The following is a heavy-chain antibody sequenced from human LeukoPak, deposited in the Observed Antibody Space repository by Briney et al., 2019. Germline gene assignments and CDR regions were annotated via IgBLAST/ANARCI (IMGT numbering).Heavy chain of an antibody. CDR2: INHSGST. CDR1: GGSFRGYY. J-gene: IGHJ4*02. V-gene: IGHV4-34*01. CDR3: ACPGDYYDSSGYYPFDY. D-gene: IGHD3-22*01. Sequence: SETLSLTCAVYGGSFRGYYWSWIRQPPGKGLEWIGEINHSGSTNYDPSLKSRVTISVDTSKNQFSLKLSSVTAADTAVYYCACPGDYYDSSGYYPFDYWGQGTLVTVSS.